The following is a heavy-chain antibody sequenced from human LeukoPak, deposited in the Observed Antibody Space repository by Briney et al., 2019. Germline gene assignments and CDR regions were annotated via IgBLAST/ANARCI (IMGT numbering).Heavy chain of an antibody. Sequence: ASVKVSCKAPGGTFDSYGISWVRQAPGQGLEWMGGVIPMFGPAKYAPKFQGRATMTTDASTSTAYMVLNSLRSEDTATYFCARGELGDRSSFAYFDSWGQGTLVTVSS. CDR1: GGTFDSYG. V-gene: IGHV1-69*05. CDR3: ARGELGDRSSFAYFDS. CDR2: VIPMFGPA. D-gene: IGHD3-22*01. J-gene: IGHJ4*02.